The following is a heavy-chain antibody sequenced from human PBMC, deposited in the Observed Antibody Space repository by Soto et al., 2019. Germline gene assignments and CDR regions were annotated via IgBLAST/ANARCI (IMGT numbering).Heavy chain of an antibody. CDR2: ISYDGSNK. Sequence: LRLSCAASGFTFSSYGMHWVRQAPGKGLEWVAVISYDGSNKYYADSVKGRFTISRDNSKNTLYLQMNSLRAEDTAVYYCAKDASVAAWGQGTLVTVSS. CDR3: AKDASVAA. V-gene: IGHV3-30*18. CDR1: GFTFSSYG. J-gene: IGHJ5*02. D-gene: IGHD2-15*01.